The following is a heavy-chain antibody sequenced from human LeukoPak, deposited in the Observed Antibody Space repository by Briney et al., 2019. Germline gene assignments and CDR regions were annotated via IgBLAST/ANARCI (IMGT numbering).Heavy chain of an antibody. CDR2: IYTSGST. CDR3: ATIGGTVRDH. J-gene: IGHJ4*02. V-gene: IGHV4-4*07. D-gene: IGHD3-16*01. Sequence: SETLSLTCTVSGGSISSYYWSWIRQPARKGLEWIGRIYTSGSTTYNSSLKSRVTMSVDTSKNQFSLKLSSVTAADTAVYYCATIGGTVRDHWGQGTLVTVSS. CDR1: GGSISSYY.